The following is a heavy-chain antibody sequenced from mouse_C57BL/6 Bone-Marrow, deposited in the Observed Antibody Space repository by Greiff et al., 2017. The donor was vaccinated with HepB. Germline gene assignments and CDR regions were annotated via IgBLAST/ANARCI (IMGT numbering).Heavy chain of an antibody. CDR1: GYTFTSYW. D-gene: IGHD2-4*01. Sequence: VKLQQPGAELVRPGTSVKLSCKASGYTFTSYWMHWVKQRPGQGLEWIGVIDPSDSYTNYNQKFKGKATLTVDTSSSTAYMQLSSLTSEDSAVYYCARRGLQRYFDYWGQGTTLTVSS. J-gene: IGHJ2*01. V-gene: IGHV1-59*01. CDR2: IDPSDSYT. CDR3: ARRGLQRYFDY.